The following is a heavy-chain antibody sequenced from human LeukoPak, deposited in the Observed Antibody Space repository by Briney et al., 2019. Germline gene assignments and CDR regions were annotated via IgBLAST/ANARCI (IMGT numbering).Heavy chain of an antibody. CDR2: IKQDGSEK. D-gene: IGHD3-22*01. V-gene: IGHV3-7*01. CDR1: GFTISSYA. J-gene: IGHJ3*02. Sequence: PGGSLRLSCAASGFTISSYAMSWVRQPPGKGLEWVANIKQDGSEKYYVDSVKGRFTISRDNAKNSLYLQMNSLRAEDTAVYCCARVTMIVVPAGLDAFDIWGQGTMVTVSS. CDR3: ARVTMIVVPAGLDAFDI.